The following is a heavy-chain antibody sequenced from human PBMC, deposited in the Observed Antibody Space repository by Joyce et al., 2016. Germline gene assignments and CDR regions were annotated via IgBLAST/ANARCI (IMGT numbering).Heavy chain of an antibody. J-gene: IGHJ6*02. CDR2: IYSGGST. D-gene: IGHD3-3*02. Sequence: EVQLVESGGGLIQPEGSLRLSCAASGFSVSGNYVSWVSQAPGKGLEWVSVIYSGGSTYYADSVKGRFTISRDNSKNTLDLQMNSLRAEDTAVYYCASQYQHRYYYYGMDVWGQGTTVTVSS. CDR1: GFSVSGNY. CDR3: ASQYQHRYYYYGMDV. V-gene: IGHV3-53*01.